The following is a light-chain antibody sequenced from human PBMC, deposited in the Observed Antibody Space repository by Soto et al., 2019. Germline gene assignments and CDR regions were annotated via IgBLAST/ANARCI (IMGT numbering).Light chain of an antibody. V-gene: IGKV3-20*01. CDR2: GAS. CDR1: QSVSSSY. J-gene: IGKJ1*01. Sequence: EIVLTQSPGTLSLSPGERATLSGRASQSVSSSYLAWYQQKPGQAPRLLIYGASSRATGIPDRFRGSGSGTDFTLTISRLDPEDFAVYYCQQYGSSPRTFGQGTKVEIK. CDR3: QQYGSSPRT.